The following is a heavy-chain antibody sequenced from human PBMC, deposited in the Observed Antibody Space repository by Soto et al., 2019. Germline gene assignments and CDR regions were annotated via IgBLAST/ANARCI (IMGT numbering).Heavy chain of an antibody. V-gene: IGHV3-30*18. D-gene: IGHD3-10*01. CDR1: GFTFSSYG. CDR2: ISYDGSNK. Sequence: QVQLVESGGGVVQPGRSLRLSCAASGFTFSSYGMHWVRQAPGKGPEWVAVISYDGSNKYYADSVKGRFTISRDNSKNTLYLQMNSLRAEDTAVYYCAKEGYYGSGSYYTSWGQGTLVTVSS. J-gene: IGHJ5*02. CDR3: AKEGYYGSGSYYTS.